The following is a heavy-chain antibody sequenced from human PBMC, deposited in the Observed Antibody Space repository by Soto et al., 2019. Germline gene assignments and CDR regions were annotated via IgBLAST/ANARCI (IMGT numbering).Heavy chain of an antibody. CDR2: IQNKANSYTT. V-gene: IGHV3-72*01. CDR1: GFTFSAHY. Sequence: EVQLVESGGGLVQPGGSLRLSCAASGFTFSAHYMDWVRPATGQELEWVGRIQNKANSYTTEYAASVEGRFTISREDSQNSRYLKMYSLKTVDTDVHYCSRGSGAGPSVVLYVDYWVQGSQMAASS. D-gene: IGHD2-15*01. CDR3: SRGSGAGPSVVLYVDY. J-gene: IGHJ4*02.